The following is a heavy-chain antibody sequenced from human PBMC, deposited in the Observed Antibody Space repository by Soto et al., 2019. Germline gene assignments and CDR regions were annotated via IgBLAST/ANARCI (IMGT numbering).Heavy chain of an antibody. D-gene: IGHD3-10*01. CDR1: GFTFSSYG. V-gene: IGHV3-33*01. CDR2: MWYDGSNK. Sequence: QVQLVESGGGVVQPGRSLRLSCAASGFTFSSYGMHWVRQAPGKGLEWVALMWYDGSNKYYADSVKGRFTISRDNSKNTLYLQMNSLRAEDTAVYYCVRDAYLGSGSYAYWGQGTLVTVSS. CDR3: VRDAYLGSGSYAY. J-gene: IGHJ4*02.